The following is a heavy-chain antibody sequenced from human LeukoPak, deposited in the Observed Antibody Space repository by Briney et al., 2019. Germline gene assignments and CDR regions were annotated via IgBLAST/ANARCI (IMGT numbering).Heavy chain of an antibody. J-gene: IGHJ4*02. CDR3: ARSFVWYTGDFDY. V-gene: IGHV4-34*01. CDR1: GGSFSGYY. CDR2: INHSGSA. Sequence: PSETLSLTCAVYGGSFSGYYWSWIRQPPGKGLEWIGEINHSGSANYNPSLKSRVTISVDTSKNQFSLKLSSVTAADTAVYYCARSFVWYTGDFDYWGQGTLVTVSS. D-gene: IGHD3-9*01.